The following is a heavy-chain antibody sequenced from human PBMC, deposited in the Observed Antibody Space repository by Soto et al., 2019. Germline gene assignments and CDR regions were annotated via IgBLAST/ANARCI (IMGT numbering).Heavy chain of an antibody. CDR1: GLTFSRNT. D-gene: IGHD3-3*02. CDR3: VKDEGIEAMDV. V-gene: IGHV3-21*01. CDR2: ITSSGSYV. J-gene: IGHJ6*02. Sequence: PGGSLRLSCVTSGLTFSRNTMNWVRQAPGEGLEWVASITSSGSYVYYADSVKGRFSASRDNAKNSLSLQMDSLRPDDTAIYFCVKDEGIEAMDVWGQGTTVTVSS.